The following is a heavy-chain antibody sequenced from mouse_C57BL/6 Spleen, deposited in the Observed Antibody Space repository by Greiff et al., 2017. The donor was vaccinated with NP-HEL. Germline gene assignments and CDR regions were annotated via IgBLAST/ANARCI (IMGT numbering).Heavy chain of an antibody. J-gene: IGHJ4*01. CDR3: ARKGYYDYDEGYYAMDY. Sequence: QVQLQQSGAELVRPGSSVKLSCKASGYTFTSYWMHWVKQRPIQGLEWIGNIDPSDSETHYNQKFKDKATLTVDKSSSTAYMQLSSLTSEDSAVYYCARKGYYDYDEGYYAMDYWGQGTSVTVSS. D-gene: IGHD2-4*01. V-gene: IGHV1-52*01. CDR2: IDPSDSET. CDR1: GYTFTSYW.